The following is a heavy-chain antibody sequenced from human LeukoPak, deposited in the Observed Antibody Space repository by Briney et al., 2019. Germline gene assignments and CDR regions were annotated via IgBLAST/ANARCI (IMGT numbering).Heavy chain of an antibody. D-gene: IGHD6-6*01. CDR2: IRYDGSNK. J-gene: IGHJ4*02. CDR1: GFTFSRYG. Sequence: GGSLRLSCAASGFTFSRYGMHWVRQAPGKGLEWVAFIRYDGSNKYYADSVKGRFTISRDNSKNTLYLQMNSLRAEDTAVYYCAKDPYSSSSGVFHYWGQGTLVTVSS. V-gene: IGHV3-30*02. CDR3: AKDPYSSSSGVFHY.